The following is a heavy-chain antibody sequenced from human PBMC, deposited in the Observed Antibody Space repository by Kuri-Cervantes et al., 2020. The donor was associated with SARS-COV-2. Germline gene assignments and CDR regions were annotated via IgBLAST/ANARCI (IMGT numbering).Heavy chain of an antibody. Sequence: ASVKVSCKASGYTFTSYDINWVRQATGQGLEWMGWMNPNSGNTGYAQKFQGRVAMTRNTSISTAYMELSSLRSEDTAVYYCARWLTGARDAFDIWGQGTMVTVSS. V-gene: IGHV1-8*02. J-gene: IGHJ3*02. CDR1: GYTFTSYD. D-gene: IGHD7-27*01. CDR2: MNPNSGNT. CDR3: ARWLTGARDAFDI.